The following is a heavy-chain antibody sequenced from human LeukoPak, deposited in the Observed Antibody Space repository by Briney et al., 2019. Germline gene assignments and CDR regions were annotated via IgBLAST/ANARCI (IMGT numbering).Heavy chain of an antibody. CDR2: IIPIFGTA. CDR3: ARDNAPCSGGSCYQYYYYYYMDV. CDR1: EGTFSSYA. Sequence: SVKVSCKASEGTFSSYAISWVRQAPGQGLEWMGRIIPIFGTANYAQKFQGRVTITTDESTSTAYMELSSLRSEDTAVYYCARDNAPCSGGSCYQYYYYYYMDVWGKGTTVTVSS. D-gene: IGHD2-15*01. V-gene: IGHV1-69*05. J-gene: IGHJ6*03.